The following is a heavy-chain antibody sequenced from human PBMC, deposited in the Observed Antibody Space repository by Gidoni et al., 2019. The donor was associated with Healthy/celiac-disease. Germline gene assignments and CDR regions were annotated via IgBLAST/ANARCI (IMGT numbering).Heavy chain of an antibody. CDR1: GGSFSGYY. J-gene: IGHJ6*03. Sequence: QVQLQQWGAGLLKPSETLSLTCAVYGGSFSGYYRSWIRQPPGKGLEWIGEINHSGSTNYNPSLKSRVTISVDTSKNQFSLKLSSVTAADTAVYYCARGNIVVVVAATGYYYYMDVWGKGTTVTVSS. CDR3: ARGNIVVVVAATGYYYYMDV. D-gene: IGHD2-15*01. CDR2: INHSGST. V-gene: IGHV4-34*01.